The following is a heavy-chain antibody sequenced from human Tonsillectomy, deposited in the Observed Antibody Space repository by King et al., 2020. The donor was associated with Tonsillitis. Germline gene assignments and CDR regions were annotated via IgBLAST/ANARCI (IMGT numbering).Heavy chain of an antibody. CDR1: GFSFSDYY. J-gene: IGHJ4*02. Sequence: VQLVESGGGLVRPGGTLRLSCAASGFSFSDYYMSWIRQTPGKGLEWISFISGSSDYIEYADSVKGRFTVSRDNAKNSLYLQMNSLRAEDTAVYYCVRAEGYCSGWLDCWGQGALVTVSS. V-gene: IGHV3-11*05. CDR3: VRAEGYCSGWLDC. D-gene: IGHD6-19*01. CDR2: ISGSSDYI.